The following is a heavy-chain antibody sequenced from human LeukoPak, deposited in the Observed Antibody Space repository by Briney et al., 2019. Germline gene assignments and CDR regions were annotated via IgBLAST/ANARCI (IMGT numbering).Heavy chain of an antibody. V-gene: IGHV4-39*07. Sequence: PSETLSLTCTVSGGSISSSSYYWGWIRQPPGKGLEWIGSIYYSGSTYYNPSLKSRVTISVDTSKNQFSLKLSSVTAADTAVYYCARVRQLSDYYYYYYMDVWGKGTTVTVSS. CDR1: GGSISSSSYY. D-gene: IGHD5-18*01. CDR2: IYYSGST. J-gene: IGHJ6*03. CDR3: ARVRQLSDYYYYYYMDV.